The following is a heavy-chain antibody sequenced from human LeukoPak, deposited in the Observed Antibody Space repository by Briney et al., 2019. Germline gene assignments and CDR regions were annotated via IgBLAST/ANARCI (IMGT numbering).Heavy chain of an antibody. J-gene: IGHJ4*02. D-gene: IGHD2-8*02. Sequence: RAGGSLRLSCAASGFTFSSYEMNWVRQAPGKGLEWVSYISSSGSTIYYADSVKGRFTISRDNSKNTLYLQMNSLSAEDTAMYYCARYRWGSSTSFDYWGQGTLVTVSS. CDR1: GFTFSSYE. CDR2: ISSSGSTI. CDR3: ARYRWGSSTSFDY. V-gene: IGHV3-48*03.